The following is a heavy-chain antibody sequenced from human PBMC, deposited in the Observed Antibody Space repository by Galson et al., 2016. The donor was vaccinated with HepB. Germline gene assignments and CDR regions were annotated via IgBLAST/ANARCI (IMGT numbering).Heavy chain of an antibody. V-gene: IGHV3-48*02. CDR1: GFTFSSYS. CDR2: ISSSSSTI. D-gene: IGHD4/OR15-4a*01. Sequence: SLRLSCAASGFTFSSYSMNWVRQAPGKGLEWVSYISSSSSTIYYADSVKGTLTISRDNAENSLYLQMNRLRDEDTAVYYCARERRVRAPDYWGQGTLVTVSS. J-gene: IGHJ4*02. CDR3: ARERRVRAPDY.